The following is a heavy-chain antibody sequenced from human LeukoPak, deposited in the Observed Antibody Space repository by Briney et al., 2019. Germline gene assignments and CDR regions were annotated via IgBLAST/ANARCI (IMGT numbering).Heavy chain of an antibody. CDR1: GGTFSSYA. J-gene: IGHJ4*02. CDR3: ARDSSSSSNPLNDY. D-gene: IGHD6-13*01. CDR2: IIPILGIA. Sequence: WASVKVSCKASGGTFSSYAISWVRQAPGQGLEWMGRIIPILGIANYAQKFQSRVTITADKSTSTAYMELSSLRSEDTAVYYCARDSSSSSNPLNDYWGQGTLVTVSS. V-gene: IGHV1-69*04.